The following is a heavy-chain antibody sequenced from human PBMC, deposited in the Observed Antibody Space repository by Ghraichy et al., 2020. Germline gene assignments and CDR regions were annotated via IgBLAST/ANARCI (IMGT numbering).Heavy chain of an antibody. V-gene: IGHV3-23*01. J-gene: IGHJ4*02. Sequence: GESLNISCAASGFTFSNYAMSWVRQAPGKGLEWVSAISGSGDSTFYADSVKGRFTISRDNSKNTLDLQMNSLRAEDTAVYHCAKGHYSDSWGPGTLVTVSS. CDR1: GFTFSNYA. CDR2: ISGSGDST. CDR3: AKGHYSDS.